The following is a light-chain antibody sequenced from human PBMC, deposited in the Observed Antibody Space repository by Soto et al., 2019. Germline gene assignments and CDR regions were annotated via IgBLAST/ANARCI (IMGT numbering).Light chain of an antibody. J-gene: IGKJ1*01. CDR2: AAS. CDR3: EKYENVPRT. Sequence: DIQMPQSPSSLSASVGDRVTITCRASQGISNYLAWYQQKPGKVPKLLIYAASTLQSGVPSRFSGSGSGTDFTLTITSLHPEDFASYYCEKYENVPRTFGQGTKVEVK. CDR1: QGISNY. V-gene: IGKV1-27*01.